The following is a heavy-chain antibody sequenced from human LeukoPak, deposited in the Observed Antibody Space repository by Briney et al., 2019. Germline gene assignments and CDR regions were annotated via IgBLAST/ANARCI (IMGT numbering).Heavy chain of an antibody. CDR2: INPNTGGT. J-gene: IGHJ4*02. V-gene: IGHV1-2*02. D-gene: IGHD3-10*01. CDR3: AREGYGSGSFFEY. CDR1: GYTFTGYY. Sequence: ASVKVSCKASGYTFTGYYMHCVRQAPGQGLEWMGWINPNTGGTNYAQKFQGRVTMTRDTSISTAYMELSRLRSDDTAVYFCAREGYGSGSFFEYWAREPWSPSPQ.